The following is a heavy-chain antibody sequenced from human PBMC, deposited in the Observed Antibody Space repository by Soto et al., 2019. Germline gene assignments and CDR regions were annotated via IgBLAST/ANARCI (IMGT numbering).Heavy chain of an antibody. CDR3: ATVEYSSSPDAFDI. CDR2: FDPEDGET. V-gene: IGHV1-24*01. Sequence: ASVKVSCKVSGYTLTELSMHWVRQAPGKGLEWMGGFDPEDGETIYAQKFQGRVTMTEDTSTDTAYMELSSLRSEDTAVYYCATVEYSSSPDAFDIWGQGTMVTVS. CDR1: GYTLTELS. D-gene: IGHD6-6*01. J-gene: IGHJ3*02.